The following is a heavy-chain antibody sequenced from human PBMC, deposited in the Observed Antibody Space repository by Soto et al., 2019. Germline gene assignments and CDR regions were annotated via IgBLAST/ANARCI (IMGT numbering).Heavy chain of an antibody. J-gene: IGHJ6*03. V-gene: IGHV1-18*01. Sequence: ASVKVSCKASGYTFTSYGISWVRQAPGQGLEWTGWISAYNGNTNYAQKLQGRVTMTTDTSTSTAYMELRSLRSDDTAVYYCARVDDRNYYYYYYMDVWGKGTTVTVSS. CDR2: ISAYNGNT. D-gene: IGHD3-22*01. CDR3: ARVDDRNYYYYYYMDV. CDR1: GYTFTSYG.